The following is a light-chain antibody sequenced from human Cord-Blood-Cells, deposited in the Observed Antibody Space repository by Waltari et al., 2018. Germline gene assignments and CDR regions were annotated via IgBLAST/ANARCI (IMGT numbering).Light chain of an antibody. CDR3: QQGYSTPYT. Sequence: DLQMTKSPSSLSASVGDRVTITCRASQSISSYLNWYQQKPGKAPKLLIYAASSLQSGVPSRFSGSGSGTDFTLTISSLQPEDFATYYCQQGYSTPYTFGQGTKLEIK. V-gene: IGKV1-39*01. CDR2: AAS. J-gene: IGKJ2*01. CDR1: QSISSY.